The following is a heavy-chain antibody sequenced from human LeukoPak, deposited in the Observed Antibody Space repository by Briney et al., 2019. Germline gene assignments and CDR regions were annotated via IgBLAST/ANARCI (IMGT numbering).Heavy chain of an antibody. V-gene: IGHV4-59*12. D-gene: IGHD3-3*01. CDR3: ARRGPYYDFWSGYSPSNYYMDV. CDR2: IYYSGST. J-gene: IGHJ6*03. CDR1: GGSISSYY. Sequence: SETLSLTCTVSGGSISSYYWSWIRQPPGKGLEWIGYIYYSGSTNYNPSLKSRVTISVDTSKNQFSLKLSSVTAADTAVYYRARRGPYYDFWSGYSPSNYYMDVWGKGTTVTVSS.